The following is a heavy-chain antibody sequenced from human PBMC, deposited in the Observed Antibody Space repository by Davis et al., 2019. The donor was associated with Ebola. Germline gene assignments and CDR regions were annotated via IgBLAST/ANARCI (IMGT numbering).Heavy chain of an antibody. Sequence: AASVKVSCKALGHTFTSYYMHWVRQAPGQGLEWMGRINPNSGGTNYAQKFQGRVTMTTDTSTSTAYMELRSLRNDDTAVYYCARVPRGLRKFDYWGQGTLITVSS. CDR3: ARVPRGLRKFDY. CDR1: GHTFTSYY. D-gene: IGHD4-17*01. V-gene: IGHV1-2*06. J-gene: IGHJ4*02. CDR2: INPNSGGT.